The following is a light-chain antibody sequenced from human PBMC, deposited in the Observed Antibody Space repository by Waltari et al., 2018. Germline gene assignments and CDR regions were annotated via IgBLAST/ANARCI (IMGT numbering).Light chain of an antibody. Sequence: ETVLTQSPATLSLSPGDRATFSCRASQNIDSYLAWYQQKPGQALRFLIFDAFNRPTGIPARFSGSRSGTDFNLTISSLESEDFAIYYCQQHRNWPWTFGQGTRVEIK. J-gene: IGKJ1*01. CDR2: DAF. CDR1: QNIDSY. V-gene: IGKV3-11*01. CDR3: QQHRNWPWT.